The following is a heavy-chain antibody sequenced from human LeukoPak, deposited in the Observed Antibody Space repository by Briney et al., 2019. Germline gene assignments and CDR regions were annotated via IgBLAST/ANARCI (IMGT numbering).Heavy chain of an antibody. D-gene: IGHD4-17*01. J-gene: IGHJ4*02. CDR2: IDISGSNA. Sequence: GGSLRLSCAASGFTFSSHAMSWVRQAPGRGLEWVSYIDISGSNAYYADSVKGRFTISRDNSRNTLYLQMDSLRAEDSAIYYCAKELRPNDYWGQGTLVTVSS. CDR1: GFTFSSHA. CDR3: AKELRPNDY. V-gene: IGHV3-23*01.